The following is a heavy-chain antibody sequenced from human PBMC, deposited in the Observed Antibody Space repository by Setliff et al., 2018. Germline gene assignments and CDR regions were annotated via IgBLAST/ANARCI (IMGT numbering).Heavy chain of an antibody. Sequence: GASLTISCVTSGFTFSTYWMHWVRQAPGQGLVWVARISTDGSSITYADSVKGRFTISRDNARNTLYLQMNSLTAEDTAVYYCARVGSKPQLGWFDPWGQGTLVTVSS. V-gene: IGHV3-74*03. J-gene: IGHJ5*02. D-gene: IGHD1-26*01. CDR2: ISTDGSSI. CDR3: ARVGSKPQLGWFDP. CDR1: GFTFSTYW.